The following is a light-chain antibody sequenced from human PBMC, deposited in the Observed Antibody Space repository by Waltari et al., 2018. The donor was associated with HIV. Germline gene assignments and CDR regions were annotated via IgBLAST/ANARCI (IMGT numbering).Light chain of an antibody. CDR2: DIN. J-gene: IGLJ3*02. CDR1: SDVGGYNY. CDR3: SSYAGINNWL. V-gene: IGLV2-8*01. Sequence: SDVGGYNYVSWYQQHPGKAPKLMIYDINKRPLGVPDRFSGSKSDNTASLTVSGLQADDEADYFCSSYAGINNWLFGGGTKLTVL.